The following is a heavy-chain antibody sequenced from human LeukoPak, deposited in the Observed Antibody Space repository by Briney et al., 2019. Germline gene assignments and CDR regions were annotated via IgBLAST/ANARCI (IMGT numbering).Heavy chain of an antibody. V-gene: IGHV4-30-4*01. CDR2: IYYSGST. Sequence: PSETLSLTCTVSGGSISSSDYYWNWIRQPPGNGLEWMGYIYYSGSTYYNPSLKSRVTISVDTSKNQFSLKLSSVTAADTAVYYRARGQENDSSGYSFDYWGQGTLVTVSS. CDR1: GGSISSSDYY. D-gene: IGHD3-22*01. J-gene: IGHJ4*02. CDR3: ARGQENDSSGYSFDY.